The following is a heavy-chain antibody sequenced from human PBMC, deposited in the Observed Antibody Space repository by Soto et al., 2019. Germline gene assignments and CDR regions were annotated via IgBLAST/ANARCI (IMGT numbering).Heavy chain of an antibody. J-gene: IGHJ5*02. D-gene: IGHD2-2*01. CDR3: ARDNGAFSTTSCYRYFDL. Sequence: EVQLVESGGGLVQPGGSLRLSCAASGFTFSSFEFNWVRQAPGKGLEWVSYINSGSTTYYADYVKGRFRISRDNAKNSLYLQMNSLRAEDTAVYYCARDNGAFSTTSCYRYFDLWGQGTMVTVSS. CDR2: INSGSTT. CDR1: GFTFSSFE. V-gene: IGHV3-48*03.